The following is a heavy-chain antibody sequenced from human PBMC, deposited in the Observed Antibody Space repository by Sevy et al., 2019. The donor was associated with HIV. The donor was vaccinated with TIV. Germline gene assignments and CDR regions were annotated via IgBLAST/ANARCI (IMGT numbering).Heavy chain of an antibody. V-gene: IGHV1-2*02. CDR3: SRDLRSRGYSYGCFDY. CDR1: GYTFTGQF. Sequence: ASVKVSCKASGYTFTGQFIHWVRQAPGKGLEWMGGINPNSGNTNYAQEFQGRVTMTRDTSISTAYMELSGLKSDDTAVYYCSRDLRSRGYSYGCFDYWGQGTLVTVSS. CDR2: INPNSGNT. D-gene: IGHD5-18*01. J-gene: IGHJ4*02.